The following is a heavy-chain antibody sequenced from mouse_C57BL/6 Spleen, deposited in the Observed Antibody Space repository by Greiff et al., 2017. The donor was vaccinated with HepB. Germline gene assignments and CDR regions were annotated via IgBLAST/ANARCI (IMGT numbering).Heavy chain of an antibody. V-gene: IGHV1-55*01. CDR3: ARGGPSNWDDY. CDR1: GYTFTSYW. CDR2: IYPGSGST. D-gene: IGHD4-1*01. Sequence: QVQLQHPGAELVKPGASVKMSCKASGYTFTSYWITWVKQRPGQGLEWIGDIYPGSGSTNYNEKFKSKATLTVDTSSSTAYMQLSSLTSEDSAVYYCARGGPSNWDDYWGQGTTLTVSS. J-gene: IGHJ2*01.